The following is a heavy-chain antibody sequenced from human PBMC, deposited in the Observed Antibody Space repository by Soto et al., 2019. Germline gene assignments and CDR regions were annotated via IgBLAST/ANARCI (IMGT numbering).Heavy chain of an antibody. CDR2: IIPIFGTA. CDR1: GGTFSSYA. CDR3: ARDRRDGYLQRAFDI. D-gene: IGHD5-12*01. J-gene: IGHJ3*02. V-gene: IGHV1-69*13. Sequence: GASVKVSCKASGGTFSSYAISWVRQAPGQGLEWMGGIIPIFGTANYAQKFQGRVTITADESTSTAYMELSSLRSEDTAVYYCARDRRDGYLQRAFDIWGQGTMVTGSS.